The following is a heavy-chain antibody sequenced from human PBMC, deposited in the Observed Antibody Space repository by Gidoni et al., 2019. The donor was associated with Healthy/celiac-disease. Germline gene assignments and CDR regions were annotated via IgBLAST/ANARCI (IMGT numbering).Heavy chain of an antibody. V-gene: IGHV4-38-2*01. D-gene: IGHD4-17*01. CDR2: IYHSGST. CDR1: GYSISSGYY. J-gene: IGHJ5*02. CDR3: ASTLPNYGDYRGWFDP. Sequence: QVQLQESGPGLVKPSETLSLTCAVSGYSISSGYYWGWIRQPPGKGLEWIGSIYHSGSTYYNPSLKSRVTISVDTSKNQFSLKLSSVTAADTAVYYCASTLPNYGDYRGWFDPWGQGTLVTVSS.